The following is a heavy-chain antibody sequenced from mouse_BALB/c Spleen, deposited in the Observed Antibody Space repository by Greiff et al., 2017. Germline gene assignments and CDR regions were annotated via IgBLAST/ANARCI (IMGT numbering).Heavy chain of an antibody. J-gene: IGHJ2*01. CDR1: GFSLSTSGMG. Sequence: QVTLKVCGPGILQPSQTLSLTCSFSGFSLSTSGMGVSWIRQPSGKGLEWLAHIYWDDDKRYNPSLKSRLTISKDTSSNQVFLKITSVDTADTATYYCVGYDGEVDYWGQGTTLTVSS. V-gene: IGHV8-12*01. D-gene: IGHD2-2*01. CDR3: VGYDGEVDY. CDR2: IYWDDDK.